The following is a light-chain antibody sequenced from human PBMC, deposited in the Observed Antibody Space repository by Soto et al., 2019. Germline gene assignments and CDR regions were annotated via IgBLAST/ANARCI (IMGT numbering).Light chain of an antibody. J-gene: IGKJ1*01. CDR1: QGLVYSDGNTF. CDR3: VQGTHWPWT. CDR2: QVS. V-gene: IGKV2-30*01. Sequence: DVVMTQSPLSLSVTLGQPASISCRSSQGLVYSDGNTFLNWFHQRPGQSPRRLIYQVSNRDSGVPDRFSCSWSGTDYQLTISRVEAEDVGISYSVQGTHWPWTFGQGTKVEIK.